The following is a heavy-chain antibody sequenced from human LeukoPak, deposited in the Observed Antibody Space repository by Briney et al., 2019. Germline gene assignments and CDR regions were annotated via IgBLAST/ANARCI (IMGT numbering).Heavy chain of an antibody. V-gene: IGHV3-48*03. CDR2: ISYSGSTT. J-gene: IGHJ1*01. D-gene: IGHD3-10*01. CDR3: ARDTDYYGSGRHGYFDH. Sequence: GGSLRLSCAASGFTLTNFEMNWVRQAPGKGLEWVSYISYSGSTTSYADSVKGRFTISRDNAKNSLYLQMNSLRAEDTAVYYCARDTDYYGSGRHGYFDHWGQGTLVTVSS. CDR1: GFTLTNFE.